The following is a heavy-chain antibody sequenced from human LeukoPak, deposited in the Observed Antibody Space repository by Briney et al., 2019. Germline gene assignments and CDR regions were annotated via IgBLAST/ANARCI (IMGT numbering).Heavy chain of an antibody. CDR2: INPNSGGI. J-gene: IGHJ5*02. D-gene: IGHD3-16*01. CDR3: ARADRLHGGPYLIGP. V-gene: IGHV1-2*02. CDR1: GYTFTDYY. Sequence: VASVKVSCKTSGYTFTDYYLHWVRQAPGQGLEWMGWINPNSGGISSEQKFQGRVTMTRDTSITTVYMEVSWLTSDDTAIYYCARADRLHGGPYLIGPWGQGTLVTVSS.